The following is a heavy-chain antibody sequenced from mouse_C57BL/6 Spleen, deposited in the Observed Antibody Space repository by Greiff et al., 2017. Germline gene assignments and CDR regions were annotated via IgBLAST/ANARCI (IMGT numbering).Heavy chain of an antibody. CDR3: TREGNTVVGYYFDY. Sequence: VQLQQSGAELVRPGASVTLSCKASGYTFTDYDMHWVKQTPVHGLEWIGAIDPETGGTAYNQKFKGKAILTADKSSSTAYMELRSLTSEDSAVXYCTREGNTVVGYYFDYWGKGTTLTVSS. D-gene: IGHD1-1*01. J-gene: IGHJ2*01. V-gene: IGHV1-15*01. CDR2: IDPETGGT. CDR1: GYTFTDYD.